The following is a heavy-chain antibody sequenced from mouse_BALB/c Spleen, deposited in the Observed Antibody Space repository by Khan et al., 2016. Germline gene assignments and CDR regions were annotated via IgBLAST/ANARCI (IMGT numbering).Heavy chain of an antibody. CDR2: INSDSSTI. CDR3: AIIYYDYAMDY. CDR1: GFDISRYW. J-gene: IGHJ4*01. Sequence: EVQLLESGGGLVQPGGSLKLPCAASGFDISRYWLSWVRQAPGQGLEWIGEINSDSSTINYTPSLKEKFIISRDDAKNTVYLQMSIVRSGDTALYYCAIIYYDYAMDYWGQGTSVTVSS. V-gene: IGHV4-1*02. D-gene: IGHD2-4*01.